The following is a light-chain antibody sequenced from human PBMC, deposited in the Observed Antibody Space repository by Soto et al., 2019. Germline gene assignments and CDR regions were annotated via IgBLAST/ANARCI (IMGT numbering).Light chain of an antibody. CDR2: AAS. Sequence: DTQMNQSPSSLSASVGDSIAITGRASQSISSYLNWYQQKPGKAPKLLISAASILQSGVPSRFSGSGSGTDFTLTVSNLQPEDFAGCYCQQTYSSPITFGQGTRLEI. CDR1: QSISSY. J-gene: IGKJ5*01. CDR3: QQTYSSPIT. V-gene: IGKV1-39*01.